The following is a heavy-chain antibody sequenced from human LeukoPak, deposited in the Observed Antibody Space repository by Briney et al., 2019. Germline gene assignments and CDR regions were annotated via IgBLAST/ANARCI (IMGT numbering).Heavy chain of an antibody. J-gene: IGHJ6*03. V-gene: IGHV3-48*01. CDR2: ISSSSSTI. CDR1: GFTFSSYA. CDR3: ARFRCSGGSCNYYYYYMDV. D-gene: IGHD2-15*01. Sequence: PGGSLRLSCAASGFTFSSYAMHWVRQAPGKGLEWVSYISSSSSTIYYADSVKGRFTISRDNAKNSLYLQMNSLRAEDTAVYYCARFRCSGGSCNYYYYYMDVWGKGTTVTVSS.